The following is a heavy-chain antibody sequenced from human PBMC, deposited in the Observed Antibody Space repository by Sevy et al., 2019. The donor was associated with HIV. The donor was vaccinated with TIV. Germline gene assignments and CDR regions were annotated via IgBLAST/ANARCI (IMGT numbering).Heavy chain of an antibody. CDR3: ARDRGIAVATDAFDI. CDR1: GFTFSSYS. D-gene: IGHD6-19*01. J-gene: IGHJ3*02. Sequence: GGSLRLSCAASGFTFSSYSMNWVRQAPGKGLEWVSSISSSSSYIYYADSVKGRFTISRGNAKNSLYLQMNSLRAEDTAVYYCARDRGIAVATDAFDIWGQGTMVTVSS. V-gene: IGHV3-21*01. CDR2: ISSSSSYI.